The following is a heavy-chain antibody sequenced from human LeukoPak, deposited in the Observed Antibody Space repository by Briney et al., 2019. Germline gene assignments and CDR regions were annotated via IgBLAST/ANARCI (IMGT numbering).Heavy chain of an antibody. CDR1: GYTFTGYY. Sequence: GASVKVSCKASGYTFTGYYMHWVRQAPGQGLEWMGWINPNSGGTNYAQKFQGRVTMTRDTSISTAYMELSRLRSDDTAVYYCARDLDIVVVPAAITSDYYYMDVWGKGTTVTVSS. V-gene: IGHV1-2*02. CDR3: ARDLDIVVVPAAITSDYYYMDV. D-gene: IGHD2-2*01. J-gene: IGHJ6*03. CDR2: INPNSGGT.